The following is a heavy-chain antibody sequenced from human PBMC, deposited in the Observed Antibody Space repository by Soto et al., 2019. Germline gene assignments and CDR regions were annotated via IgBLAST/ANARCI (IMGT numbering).Heavy chain of an antibody. CDR2: INHSGRT. V-gene: IGHV4-34*01. CDR3: ASGTSIAAGWNLGYYYGMDV. CDR1: GGSFSGYY. D-gene: IGHD6-6*01. Sequence: PGDTPALTCAVSGGSFSGYYWSCIRQAPGQGMEWIGEINHSGRTNYNPSLKGRVTISVDPSKNQFSLKLSSVTAADTAVYYCASGTSIAAGWNLGYYYGMDVWGQGTTV. J-gene: IGHJ6*02.